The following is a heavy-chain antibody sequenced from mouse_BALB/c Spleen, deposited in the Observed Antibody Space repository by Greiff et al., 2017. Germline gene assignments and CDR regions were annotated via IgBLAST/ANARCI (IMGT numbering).Heavy chain of an antibody. V-gene: IGHV1-80*01. CDR3: ARYSYYAMDY. J-gene: IGHJ4*01. Sequence: QVQLKESGAELVRPGSSVKISCKASGYAFSSYWMNWVKQRPGQGLEWIGQIYPGDGDTNYNGKFKGKATLTADKSSSTAYMQLSSLTSEDSAVYFCARYSYYAMDYWGQGTSVTVSS. CDR2: IYPGDGDT. CDR1: GYAFSSYW.